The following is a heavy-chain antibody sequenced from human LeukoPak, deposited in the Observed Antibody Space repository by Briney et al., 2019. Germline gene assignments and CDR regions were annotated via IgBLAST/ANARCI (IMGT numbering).Heavy chain of an antibody. J-gene: IGHJ5*02. CDR2: SGST. Sequence: SETLSLTCTVSGVSISNYYWSWIRQPPGKGLEWIAYSGSTNYNPSLKSRVTISVDTSKNQFSLKLSSVTAADTAVYYCARKERVRTWFDPWGQGTLVTVSS. V-gene: IGHV4-59*12. D-gene: IGHD3-10*01. CDR3: ARKERVRTWFDP. CDR1: GVSISNYY.